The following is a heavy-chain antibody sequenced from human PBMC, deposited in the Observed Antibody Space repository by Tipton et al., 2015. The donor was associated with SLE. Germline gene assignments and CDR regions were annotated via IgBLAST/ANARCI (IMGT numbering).Heavy chain of an antibody. V-gene: IGHV3-30*04. D-gene: IGHD2-21*02. CDR2: ISYGGGNK. J-gene: IGHJ4*02. CDR3: ARVPDMTAPDY. Sequence: SLRLFCAASGFTFSSYAMHWVRQAPGKGLEWVAVISYGGGNKYYADSVKGRFTISRDNSKNTLYLQMNSLRAEDTAVYYCARVPDMTAPDYWGQGTLVTVSS. CDR1: GFTFSSYA.